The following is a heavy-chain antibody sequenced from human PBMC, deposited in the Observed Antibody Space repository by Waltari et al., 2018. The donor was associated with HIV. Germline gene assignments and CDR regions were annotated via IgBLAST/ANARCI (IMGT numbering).Heavy chain of an antibody. D-gene: IGHD6-13*01. CDR3: ARVIAAAGTGYYYGMDV. J-gene: IGHJ6*02. CDR1: GGTVSSYA. Sequence: QVQLVQSGAEVKKPGSSVKVSCKASGGTVSSYAVSWVRLSPAQGLEWMGGIIPIFGTANYAQKFQGRVTITADESTSTAYMELSSLRSEDTAVYYCARVIAAAGTGYYYGMDVWGQGTTVTVSS. CDR2: IIPIFGTA. V-gene: IGHV1-69*13.